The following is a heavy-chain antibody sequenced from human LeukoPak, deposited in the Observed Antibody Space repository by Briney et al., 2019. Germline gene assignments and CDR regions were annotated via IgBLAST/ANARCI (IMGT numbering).Heavy chain of an antibody. D-gene: IGHD2-21*02. V-gene: IGHV1-2*06. J-gene: IGHJ4*02. Sequence: ASVKVSCKASGYTFTGYYVHWVRQAPGQGLEWMGRVNPNSGDTNYAQKFQGRVTMTRDTSISTAYMELSRLRSDDTAVYYCARDYCGGDCFPDYWGQGTLVTVSS. CDR3: ARDYCGGDCFPDY. CDR1: GYTFTGYY. CDR2: VNPNSGDT.